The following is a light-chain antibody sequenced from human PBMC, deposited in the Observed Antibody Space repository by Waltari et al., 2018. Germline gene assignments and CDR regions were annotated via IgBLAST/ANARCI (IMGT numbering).Light chain of an antibody. CDR3: QQYANTPRT. CDR2: WAS. J-gene: IGKJ1*01. Sequence: DIVMTQSPDSLAVSLGERATVNCQSSQSVLYSPNNKSYLAWYQQKPGQPPKLLIYWASTRESGVPDRFSGSGSGTDFTLTISSLQAEDVAVYYCQQYANTPRTFGQGTTVEIK. V-gene: IGKV4-1*01. CDR1: QSVLYSPNNKSY.